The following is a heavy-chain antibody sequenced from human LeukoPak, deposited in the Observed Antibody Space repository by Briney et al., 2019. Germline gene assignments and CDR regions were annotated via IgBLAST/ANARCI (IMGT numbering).Heavy chain of an antibody. CDR1: GYSFTSYW. Sequence: GESLKISCGGSGYSFTSYWIGWARQMPGKGREWMAIIFPGNSDTIYSPSFQGQVTISADKSISTAYLQWRGLKASDTAVYYCVRHNNYALDYWGQGTLVTVSS. V-gene: IGHV5-51*01. J-gene: IGHJ4*02. CDR2: IFPGNSDT. D-gene: IGHD5-18*01. CDR3: VRHNNYALDY.